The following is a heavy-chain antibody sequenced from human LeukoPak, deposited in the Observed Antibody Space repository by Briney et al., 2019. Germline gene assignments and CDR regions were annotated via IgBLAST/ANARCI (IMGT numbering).Heavy chain of an antibody. V-gene: IGHV1-69*04. CDR3: ARVGSTLGYFDY. J-gene: IGHJ4*02. CDR1: GYTFNGYY. Sequence: SVKVSCKASGYTFNGYYIHWVRQAPGQGLEWMGRIIPILGIANYAQKFQGRVTITADKSTSTAYMELSSLRSEDTAVYYCARVGSTLGYFDYWGQGTLVTVSS. D-gene: IGHD6-13*01. CDR2: IIPILGIA.